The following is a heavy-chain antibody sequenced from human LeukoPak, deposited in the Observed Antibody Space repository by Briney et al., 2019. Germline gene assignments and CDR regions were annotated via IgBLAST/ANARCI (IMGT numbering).Heavy chain of an antibody. D-gene: IGHD3-9*01. Sequence: PGGSLRLSCAASGFTFSSYSMNWVRQAPGKGLEWVSSISSSSSYIYYADSVKGRFTISRDNAKNSLYLQMNSLRAEDTAVYYCAREGRGLRYFDWLLLIDYWGQGTLITVSS. CDR2: ISSSSSYI. CDR1: GFTFSSYS. V-gene: IGHV3-21*01. CDR3: AREGRGLRYFDWLLLIDY. J-gene: IGHJ4*02.